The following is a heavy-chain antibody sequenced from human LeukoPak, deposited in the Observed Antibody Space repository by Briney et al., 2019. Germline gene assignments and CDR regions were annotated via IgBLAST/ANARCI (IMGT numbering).Heavy chain of an antibody. Sequence: SETLSLTCTVSGGSISSSSYYWGWIRQPPGKGLEWIGSIYYSGSTYYNPSLKCRVTISVDTSKNQFSLKLSSVTAADTAVYYCARHIKRFGELYDDYWGQGTLVTVSS. CDR3: ARHIKRFGELYDDY. D-gene: IGHD3-10*01. CDR1: GGSISSSSYY. J-gene: IGHJ4*02. V-gene: IGHV4-39*01. CDR2: IYYSGST.